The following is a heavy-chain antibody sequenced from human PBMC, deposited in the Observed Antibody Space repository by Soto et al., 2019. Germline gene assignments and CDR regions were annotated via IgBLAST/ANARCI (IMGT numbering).Heavy chain of an antibody. J-gene: IGHJ4*02. V-gene: IGHV3-23*01. CDR2: ISGSGCST. CDR1: GFTFSSYA. CDR3: AKDANYDFWSGYYPSDY. Sequence: PGGSLSLSCAASGFTFSSYAMSWVRQAPGKGLEWVSAISGSGCSTFYADSVKGRFTISRDNSKNTLYLQMNSLRAEDTAVYYCAKDANYDFWSGYYPSDYWGQGTLVTVS. D-gene: IGHD3-3*01.